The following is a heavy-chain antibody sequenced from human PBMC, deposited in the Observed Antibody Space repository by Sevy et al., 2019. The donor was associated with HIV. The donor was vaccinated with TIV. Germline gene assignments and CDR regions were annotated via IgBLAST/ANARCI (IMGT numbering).Heavy chain of an antibody. CDR2: ISYDGSNK. CDR1: GFTFSSYA. CDR3: ASRVRGVITIDY. V-gene: IGHV3-30*04. Sequence: GGSLRLSCAASGFTFSSYAMHWVRQAPGKGLEWVAVISYDGSNKYYADSVKGRFTISRDNSKNTLYLQMNSLGAEDTAVYYCASRVRGVITIDYWGQGTLVTVSS. D-gene: IGHD3-10*01. J-gene: IGHJ4*02.